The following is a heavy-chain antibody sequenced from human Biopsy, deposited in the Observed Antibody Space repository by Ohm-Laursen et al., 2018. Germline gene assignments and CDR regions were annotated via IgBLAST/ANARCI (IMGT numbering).Heavy chain of an antibody. CDR3: ARATNSTGWPYYYFYGMDV. CDR1: GDSISSDY. D-gene: IGHD2/OR15-2a*01. CDR2: ISNRGST. Sequence: SQTLSLTCTVSGDSISSDYWSWIRQPPRKGLEWMGYISNRGSTNYNPSLRGRVTISVDTPKNQFSLRLNSVTAADTAVYYCARATNSTGWPYYYFYGMDVWGQGTTVTVSS. V-gene: IGHV4-59*01. J-gene: IGHJ6*02.